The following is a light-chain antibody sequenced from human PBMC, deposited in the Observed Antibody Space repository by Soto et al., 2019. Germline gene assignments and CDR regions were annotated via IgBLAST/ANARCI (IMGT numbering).Light chain of an antibody. CDR2: EVN. CDR1: SSDVGGYKY. V-gene: IGLV2-8*01. Sequence: QSALTQPPSASGSPGQSVTISCTGTSSDVGGYKYVSWYQQHPGKAPKLMIFEVNKRPSGVPDRFSGSKSGNTASLTVSGLQAWDEGDFYLSSYAGINNLGVFGTGTKVTVL. J-gene: IGLJ1*01. CDR3: SSYAGINNLGV.